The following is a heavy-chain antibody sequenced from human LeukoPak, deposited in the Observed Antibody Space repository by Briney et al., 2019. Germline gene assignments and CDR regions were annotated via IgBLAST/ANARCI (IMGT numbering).Heavy chain of an antibody. CDR2: ISQDGSFK. CDR3: ASFHMYCSGGSCYDHGMDV. D-gene: IGHD2-15*01. Sequence: GRSLRLSCVVSGLNFSSNGMHWVRQAPGKGLEWVAVISQDGSFKHYVDSVMGRFTISRDNSKNTLFLQMSSLRVEDTALYYCASFHMYCSGGSCYDHGMDVWGQGTMVTVSS. V-gene: IGHV3-30*03. CDR1: GLNFSSNG. J-gene: IGHJ6*02.